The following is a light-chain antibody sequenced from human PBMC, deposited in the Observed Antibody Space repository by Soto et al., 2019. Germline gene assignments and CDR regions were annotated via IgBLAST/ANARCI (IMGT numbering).Light chain of an antibody. J-gene: IGKJ5*01. CDR1: QSIRDNY. CDR3: QQYGGSPAT. V-gene: IGKV3-20*01. CDR2: RAS. Sequence: IVFTPSPGILSLSPGDRATLSCRASQSIRDNYLAWYQQKPGQAPRLLIYRASNRATGIPDRFSSSGSGTDFTLTISRLEPEDFVVYYCQQYGGSPATFGQGTRLEIK.